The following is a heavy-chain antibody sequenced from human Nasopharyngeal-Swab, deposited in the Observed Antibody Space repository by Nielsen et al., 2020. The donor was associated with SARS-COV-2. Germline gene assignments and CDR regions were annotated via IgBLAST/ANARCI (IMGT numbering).Heavy chain of an antibody. Sequence: SETLSLTCTVSGGSISSSSYYWGWIRQPPGKGLEWIGSIYYSGSTYYNPSLKSRVTISVDTSKNQFSLKLSSVTAADTAVYYCARDSGSGWRNWYFDLWGRGTLVTVSS. J-gene: IGHJ2*01. CDR2: IYYSGST. V-gene: IGHV4-39*02. CDR3: ARDSGSGWRNWYFDL. D-gene: IGHD3-10*01. CDR1: GGSISSSSYY.